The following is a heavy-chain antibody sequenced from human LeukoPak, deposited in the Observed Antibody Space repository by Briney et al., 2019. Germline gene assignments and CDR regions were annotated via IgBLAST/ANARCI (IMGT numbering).Heavy chain of an antibody. Sequence: KPSETLSLTCTVSGGSVSSGSYYWSLIRQPPGKGLEWIGYIYYSGSTNYNPSLKSRVTISVDTSKNQFSLKLSSVTAADTAVYYCARDTTPTGGDAFDIWGQGTMVTVSS. V-gene: IGHV4-61*01. CDR2: IYYSGST. CDR1: GGSVSSGSYY. J-gene: IGHJ3*02. CDR3: ARDTTPTGGDAFDI. D-gene: IGHD1-14*01.